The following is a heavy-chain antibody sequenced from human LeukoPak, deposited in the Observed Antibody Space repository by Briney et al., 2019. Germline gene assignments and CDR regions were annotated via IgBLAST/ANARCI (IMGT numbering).Heavy chain of an antibody. Sequence: SETLSLTCTVSGGSISPYYWSWIRQPPGKGLEWIGYIYYSGSTNYNPSLKSRVTISVDTSKNQFSLKLSSVTAADTAVYYCARGEGFWSGYYPDWGQGTLVTVSS. J-gene: IGHJ4*02. CDR3: ARGEGFWSGYYPD. CDR2: IYYSGST. CDR1: GGSISPYY. D-gene: IGHD3-3*01. V-gene: IGHV4-59*01.